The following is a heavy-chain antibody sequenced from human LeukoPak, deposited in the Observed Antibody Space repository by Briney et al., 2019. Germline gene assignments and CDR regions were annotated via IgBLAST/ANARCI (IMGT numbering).Heavy chain of an antibody. J-gene: IGHJ3*02. CDR3: AREDIRSDDAFDI. Sequence: SETLSLTCAVSGYSISSGYYWSWIRQPPGKGLEWIGEINHSGSTNYNPSLKSRVTISVDTSKNQFSLKLSSVTAADTAVYYCAREDIRSDDAFDIWGQGTMVTVSS. CDR2: INHSGST. V-gene: IGHV4-34*01. D-gene: IGHD6-6*01. CDR1: GYSISSGYY.